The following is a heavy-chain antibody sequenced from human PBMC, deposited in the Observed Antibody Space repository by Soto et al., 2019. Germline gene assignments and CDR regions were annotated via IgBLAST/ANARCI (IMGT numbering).Heavy chain of an antibody. Sequence: GGSLRLSCAASGFTFSSYAMHWVRQAPGKGLEWVAVISYDGSNKYYADSVKGRFTISRDNSKNTLYLQMNSLRAEDTAVYYCAGEAYDFWSGYFYYWGQGTLVTVSS. CDR1: GFTFSSYA. D-gene: IGHD3-3*01. J-gene: IGHJ4*02. CDR3: AGEAYDFWSGYFYY. V-gene: IGHV3-30-3*01. CDR2: ISYDGSNK.